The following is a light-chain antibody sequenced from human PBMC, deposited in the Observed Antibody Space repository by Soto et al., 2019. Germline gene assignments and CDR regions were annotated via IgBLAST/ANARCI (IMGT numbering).Light chain of an antibody. CDR1: LSISSY. CDR3: QQRSIWPLT. CDR2: DAS. J-gene: IGKJ4*01. V-gene: IGKV3-11*01. Sequence: EIVLTQSPATLSLSPGERATLSCRASLSISSYLAWYQQKPGQAPRLLIYDASNRATGIPARFSGSGSGTDFTLTISSLEPEDFALYYCQQRSIWPLTFGGGTKVEIK.